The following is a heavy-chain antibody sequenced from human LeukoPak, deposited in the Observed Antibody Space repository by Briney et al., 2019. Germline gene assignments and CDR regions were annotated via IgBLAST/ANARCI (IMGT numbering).Heavy chain of an antibody. CDR2: INPNSGGT. V-gene: IGHV1-2*02. CDR1: GYTFTGYY. CDR3: ARDKYLLLLGLYYYYGMDV. D-gene: IGHD2-2*01. Sequence: ASVKVSCKASGYTFTGYYMHWVRQAPGQGLEWMGWINPNSGGTNYAQKFQGRVTMTRDTSISTAYMELSRLRSDDTAVYYCARDKYLLLLGLYYYYGMDVWGQGTTVTVSS. J-gene: IGHJ6*02.